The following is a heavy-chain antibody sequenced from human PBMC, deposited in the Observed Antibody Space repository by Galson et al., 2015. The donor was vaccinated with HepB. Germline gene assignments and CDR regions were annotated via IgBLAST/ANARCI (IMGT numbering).Heavy chain of an antibody. D-gene: IGHD2-2*01. V-gene: IGHV3-33*01. Sequence: LRLSCAASGFTFSSYGMHWVRQAPGKGLVWVAVIWYDGSNKYYADSVKGRFTISRDNSKNTLYLQMNSLRAEDTAVYYCARDFVVVVPAASKHGYYYYGMDVWGQGTTVTVSS. CDR1: GFTFSSYG. J-gene: IGHJ6*02. CDR2: IWYDGSNK. CDR3: ARDFVVVVPAASKHGYYYYGMDV.